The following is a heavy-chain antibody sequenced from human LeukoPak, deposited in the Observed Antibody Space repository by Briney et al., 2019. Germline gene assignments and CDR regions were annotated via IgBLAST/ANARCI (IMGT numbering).Heavy chain of an antibody. D-gene: IGHD3-9*01. CDR1: GGSFSGYY. V-gene: IGHV4-34*01. CDR3: NHYDILTEDFDI. CDR2: INHSGGT. J-gene: IGHJ3*02. Sequence: SETLSLTCAVFGGSFSGYYWSWIRQSPGKGLEWIGEINHSGGTKYNPPLKSRVTISVDTSKNQFSLKLSSVTAADTAVYYCNHYDILTEDFDIWGQGTMVTVSS.